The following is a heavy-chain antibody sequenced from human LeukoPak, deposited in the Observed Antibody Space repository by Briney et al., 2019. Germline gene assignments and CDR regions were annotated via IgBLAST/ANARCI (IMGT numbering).Heavy chain of an antibody. V-gene: IGHV3-23*01. Sequence: GGSLRLSCAASGFTFSSYAMSWVRQAPGKGLEWVSAISGSGGSTYYADSVKGRFTISRDNSKNTLYLQMNSLRAEDTAVYYCAKKGDCSSTSCRRYNYYYYGMDVWGKGTTVTVSS. CDR2: ISGSGGST. CDR1: GFTFSSYA. J-gene: IGHJ6*04. D-gene: IGHD2-2*01. CDR3: AKKGDCSSTSCRRYNYYYYGMDV.